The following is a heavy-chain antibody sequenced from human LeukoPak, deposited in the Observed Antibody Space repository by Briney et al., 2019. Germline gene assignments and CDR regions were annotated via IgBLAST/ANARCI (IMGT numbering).Heavy chain of an antibody. V-gene: IGHV4-59*01. CDR3: ARGIRDVLTGYYKSGLTYYLDY. CDR2: IYDSGGT. CDR1: GGSISSYY. D-gene: IGHD3-9*01. Sequence: SETLSLTCTVSGGSISSYYWSWIRQPPGKGLEWIGYIYDSGGTNYIPSLKSRVTISVDTSKNQFSLKLSSVTAADTAVYYCARGIRDVLTGYYKSGLTYYLDYWGQGTLVTVSP. J-gene: IGHJ4*02.